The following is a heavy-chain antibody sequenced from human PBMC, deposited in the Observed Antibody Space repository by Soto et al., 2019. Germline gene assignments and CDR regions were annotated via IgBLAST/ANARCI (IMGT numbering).Heavy chain of an antibody. Sequence: PGGSLRLSCAASGFTFRSYAMSWVRQAPGKGLEWVSAISGSGGSTYYADSVKGRFTISRDNSKNTLYLQMNSLRAEDTAVYYCANIPLAVAGPEAFDYWGQGTLVTVSS. D-gene: IGHD6-19*01. J-gene: IGHJ4*02. CDR3: ANIPLAVAGPEAFDY. CDR1: GFTFRSYA. CDR2: ISGSGGST. V-gene: IGHV3-23*01.